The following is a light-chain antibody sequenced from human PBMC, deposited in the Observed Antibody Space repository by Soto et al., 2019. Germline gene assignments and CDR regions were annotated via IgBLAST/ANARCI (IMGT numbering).Light chain of an antibody. Sequence: DIQMTQSPSTLSASVGDRVTITCRASQSISNWLAWYQQNPGKAPKLLTYDASSLQSGVPSRFSGSGSGTEFTLTISSLQPDDSATYYCQQYESYSAFTFGQGTKLEIK. J-gene: IGKJ2*01. CDR2: DAS. V-gene: IGKV1-5*01. CDR3: QQYESYSAFT. CDR1: QSISNW.